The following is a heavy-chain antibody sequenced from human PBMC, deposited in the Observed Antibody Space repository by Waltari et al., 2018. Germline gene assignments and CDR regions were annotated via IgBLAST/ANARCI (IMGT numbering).Heavy chain of an antibody. CDR3: TRQVLGYCTSAACRRLES. V-gene: IGHV4-38-2*01. CDR1: GYSINSGYF. CDR2: NYHSGTT. Sequence: QVQLQESGPGLVKPSETLSLTCDVSGYSINSGYFWGWIWQPPGKGLEWIATNYHSGTTFYTPSLTRRVTTSMDTSKNQFSLKLKSVTAADTAVYYCTRQVLGYCTSAACRRLESWGQGTLVTVSS. D-gene: IGHD2-2*03. J-gene: IGHJ4*02.